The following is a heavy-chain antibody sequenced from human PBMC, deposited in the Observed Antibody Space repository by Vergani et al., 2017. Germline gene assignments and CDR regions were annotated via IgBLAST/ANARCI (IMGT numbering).Heavy chain of an antibody. Sequence: QVQLVQSGAEVKKPGASVKVSCKASGYTFTRYDTNWVRQATGQGLEWMGRMNTNSGKTGYAQKFQGRVTMTRNTSISTAYLELSSLRSEDTAVFYCAGGVYYVIPTWVDPWGQGTLVTVSS. V-gene: IGHV1-8*01. J-gene: IGHJ5*02. D-gene: IGHD2-8*01. CDR3: AGGVYYVIPTWVDP. CDR2: MNTNSGKT. CDR1: GYTFTRYD.